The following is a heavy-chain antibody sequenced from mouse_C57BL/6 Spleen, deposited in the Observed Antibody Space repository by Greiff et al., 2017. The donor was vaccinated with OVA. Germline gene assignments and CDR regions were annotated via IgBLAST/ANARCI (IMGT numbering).Heavy chain of an antibody. Sequence: VQLQESGPGLVAPSQCLSITCTVSGFSFTSYAISWVRQPPGKGLEWLGVIWTGGGTNYNSALKSRPSISTDNSKSQVFLKMNSLQTDDTARYYCAREALYYSNYEYYAMDYWGQGTSVTVSA. J-gene: IGHJ4*01. CDR3: AREALYYSNYEYYAMDY. CDR1: GFSFTSYA. V-gene: IGHV2-9-1*01. D-gene: IGHD2-5*01. CDR2: IWTGGGT.